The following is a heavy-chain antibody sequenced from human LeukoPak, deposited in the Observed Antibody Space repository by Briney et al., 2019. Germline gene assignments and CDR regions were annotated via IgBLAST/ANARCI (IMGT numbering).Heavy chain of an antibody. CDR2: IYSGGST. D-gene: IGHD1-7*01. CDR1: GFTFSDYY. CDR3: ARDDRAGTTAFDY. J-gene: IGHJ4*02. V-gene: IGHV3-53*01. Sequence: GGSLRLSCAASGFTFSDYYMSWIRQAPGKGLEWVSVIYSGGSTYYADSVKGRFTISRDNSKNTLYLQMNSLRAEDTAVYYCARDDRAGTTAFDYWGQGTLVTVSS.